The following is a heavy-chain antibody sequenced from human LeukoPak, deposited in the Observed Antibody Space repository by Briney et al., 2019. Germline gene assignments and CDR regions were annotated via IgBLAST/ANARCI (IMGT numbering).Heavy chain of an antibody. Sequence: PGRSLRLSCAASGFTFSSYGMHWVRQAPGKGLEWVAVISYDGSNKYYADSVKGRFTISRDNSKYTLYLQMNSLRAEDTAVYYCAKDRDGAFDIWGQGTMVTVSS. CDR2: ISYDGSNK. J-gene: IGHJ3*02. V-gene: IGHV3-30*18. CDR3: AKDRDGAFDI. CDR1: GFTFSSYG. D-gene: IGHD3-10*01.